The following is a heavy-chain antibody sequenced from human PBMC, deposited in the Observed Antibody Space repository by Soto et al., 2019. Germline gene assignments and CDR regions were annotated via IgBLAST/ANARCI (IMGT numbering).Heavy chain of an antibody. J-gene: IGHJ3*01. CDR2: ISNDGSDK. Sequence: QVQLVESGGGVVQPARSLRLSCAASGFTFNNYGMHWFRQAPGKGLEWVAVISNDGSDKYYADSVKGRLTISRDNSKNTVYLQMNSLRAEDTAVYYCAKDQGIAASHGIDWGQGTMVTVSS. D-gene: IGHD6-13*01. CDR1: GFTFNNYG. CDR3: AKDQGIAASHGID. V-gene: IGHV3-30*18.